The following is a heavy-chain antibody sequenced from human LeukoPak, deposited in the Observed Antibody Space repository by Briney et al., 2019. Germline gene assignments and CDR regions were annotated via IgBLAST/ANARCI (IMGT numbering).Heavy chain of an antibody. CDR1: GFIFSSYW. D-gene: IGHD1-26*01. J-gene: IGHJ6*02. CDR2: INSDGSST. V-gene: IGHV3-74*01. CDR3: ARDDGWELRYYGMDV. Sequence: GGSLRLSCAASGFIFSSYWMHWVRQAPGKGLVWVSRINSDGSSTSYADSVKGRFTISRDNAKNTLYLQMNSLRAEDTAVYYCARDDGWELRYYGMDVWGQGTTVTVSS.